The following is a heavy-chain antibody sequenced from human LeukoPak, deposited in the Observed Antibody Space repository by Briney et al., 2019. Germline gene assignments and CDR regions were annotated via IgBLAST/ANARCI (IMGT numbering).Heavy chain of an antibody. J-gene: IGHJ4*02. V-gene: IGHV3-21*01. CDR3: ASWDGYYYDSSGYYSEY. CDR2: ISSSSSYI. CDR1: GFTFSSYS. Sequence: PGGSLRLSCAASGFTFSSYSMNWVRQAPGKGLEWVSSISSSSSYIYYADSVKGRFTISRDNAKNSLYLQMNSLRAEDTAVYYRASWDGYYYDSSGYYSEYWGQGTLVTVSS. D-gene: IGHD3-22*01.